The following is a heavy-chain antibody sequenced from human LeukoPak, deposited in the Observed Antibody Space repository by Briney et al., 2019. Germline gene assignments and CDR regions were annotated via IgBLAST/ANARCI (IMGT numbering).Heavy chain of an antibody. CDR1: GFTFSSYS. J-gene: IGHJ3*02. CDR3: ARDRGDSSGWYSAFDI. CDR2: ISSSSSYI. Sequence: GGSLRLSCAASGFTFSSYSMNWVRQAPGKGLEWASSISSSSSYIYYADSVKGRFTISRDNAKNSLYLQMNSLRAEDTAVYYCARDRGDSSGWYSAFDIWGQGTMVTVSS. D-gene: IGHD6-19*01. V-gene: IGHV3-21*01.